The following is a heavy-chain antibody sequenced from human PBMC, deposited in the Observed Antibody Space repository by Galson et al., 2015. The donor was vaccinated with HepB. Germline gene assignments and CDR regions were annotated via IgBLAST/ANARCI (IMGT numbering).Heavy chain of an antibody. D-gene: IGHD4-17*01. V-gene: IGHV3-30*18. CDR3: AKDLATYDYGDY. Sequence: SLRLSCAASGFTFSSYGMHWVRQAPGKGLEWVAVISYDGSNKYYADSVKGRFTISRDNSKNTLYLQMNSLRAEDTAVYYCAKDLATYDYGDYWGQGTLVTVSS. J-gene: IGHJ4*02. CDR2: ISYDGSNK. CDR1: GFTFSSYG.